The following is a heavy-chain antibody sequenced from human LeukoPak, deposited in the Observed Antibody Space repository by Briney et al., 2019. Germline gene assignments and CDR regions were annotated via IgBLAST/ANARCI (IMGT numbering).Heavy chain of an antibody. CDR3: ARGPLDYGSGSYIDY. CDR2: ISAYNGNT. Sequence: ASVKVSCKASGYTFTSYGISWVRQAPGQGLEWMGWISAYNGNTNYAQKLQGRVTMTTDTSTSTAYMELRSLRSDDTALYYGARGPLDYGSGSYIDYWGQGTLVTVSS. V-gene: IGHV1-18*01. D-gene: IGHD3-10*01. CDR1: GYTFTSYG. J-gene: IGHJ4*02.